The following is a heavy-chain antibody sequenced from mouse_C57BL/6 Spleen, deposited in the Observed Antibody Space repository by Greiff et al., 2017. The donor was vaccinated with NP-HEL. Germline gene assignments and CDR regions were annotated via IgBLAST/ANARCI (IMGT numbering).Heavy chain of an antibody. V-gene: IGHV1-47*01. Sequence: VQLQQSGAELVKPGASVKMSCKASGYTFTTYPIEWMKQNHGKSLEWIGNFHPYNDDTKYNEKFKGKATLTVEKSSSTVYLELSRLTSDDSAVYYRARSSHYYGSSYGYFDVWGTGTTVTVSS. CDR2: FHPYNDDT. CDR1: GYTFTTYP. CDR3: ARSSHYYGSSYGYFDV. J-gene: IGHJ1*03. D-gene: IGHD1-1*01.